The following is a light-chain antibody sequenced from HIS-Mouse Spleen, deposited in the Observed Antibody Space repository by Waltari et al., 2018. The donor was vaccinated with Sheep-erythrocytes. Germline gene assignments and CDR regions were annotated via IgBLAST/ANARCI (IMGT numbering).Light chain of an antibody. V-gene: IGLV3-1*01. J-gene: IGLJ2*01. CDR2: QDS. CDR3: QAWDSSTAWNVV. Sequence: WYLQKPGQSPVLVIYQDSKRPSGIPERFSGSNSGNTATLTISGTQAMDEADYYCQAWDSSTAWNVVFGGGTKLTVL.